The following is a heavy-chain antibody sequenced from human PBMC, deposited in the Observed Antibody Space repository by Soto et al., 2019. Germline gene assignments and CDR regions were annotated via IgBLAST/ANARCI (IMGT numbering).Heavy chain of an antibody. V-gene: IGHV3-30*18. D-gene: IGHD6-19*01. CDR3: ANGPYEQWLVLDN. CDR1: GFTFSSYG. Sequence: QVQLVESGGGVVQPGRSLRLSCAASGFTFSSYGMHWVRQAPGKGLEWVAVISYDGSNKYYADSVKGRFTISRDNSKNKLYLHRNRLRAEDTAVYSCANGPYEQWLVLDNWGQGTLVTVSS. CDR2: ISYDGSNK. J-gene: IGHJ4*01.